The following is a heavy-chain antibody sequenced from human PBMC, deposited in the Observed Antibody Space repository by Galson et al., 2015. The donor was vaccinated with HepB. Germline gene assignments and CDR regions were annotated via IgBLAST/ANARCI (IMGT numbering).Heavy chain of an antibody. CDR3: ARSFTGRSAPLDY. V-gene: IGHV3-33*01. CDR1: GFTFSSYA. CDR2: IWFDGSDK. J-gene: IGHJ4*02. D-gene: IGHD3-9*01. Sequence: SLRLSCAASGFTFSSYAMHWVRQAPGKGLEWVVVIWFDGSDKYYADSVKGRFTISRDNSKNTLYLQMNSLRAVDTGVYYCARSFTGRSAPLDYWGQGTLVTVSS.